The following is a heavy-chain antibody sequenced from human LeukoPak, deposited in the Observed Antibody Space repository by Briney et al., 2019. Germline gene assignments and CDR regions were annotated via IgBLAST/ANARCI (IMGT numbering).Heavy chain of an antibody. CDR2: IYYSGST. V-gene: IGHV4-59*08. Sequence: SETLSLTCTVSGGSISSYYWSWIRQPPGKGLEWIGYIYYSGSTNYNPSLKSRVTISVDTSKNQFSLKLSSVTAADTAVYYCARHELAYYGSGSYYDYWGQGTLVTVSS. D-gene: IGHD3-10*01. J-gene: IGHJ4*02. CDR3: ARHELAYYGSGSYYDY. CDR1: GGSISSYY.